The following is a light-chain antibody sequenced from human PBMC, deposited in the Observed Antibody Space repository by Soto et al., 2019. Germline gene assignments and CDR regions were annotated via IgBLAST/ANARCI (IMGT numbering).Light chain of an antibody. CDR1: QSVSRN. CDR2: DAS. J-gene: IGKJ1*01. CDR3: QQYNNWLWT. V-gene: IGKV3-15*01. Sequence: EIVMTQSPATLSVSPGERATLSCRASQSVSRNVAWYQQKPGQAPRLLIHDASTRATGISVRFSGSGSGTEFPLTSSRLQSEVFAFYYCQQYNNWLWTFGQGTKVEIK.